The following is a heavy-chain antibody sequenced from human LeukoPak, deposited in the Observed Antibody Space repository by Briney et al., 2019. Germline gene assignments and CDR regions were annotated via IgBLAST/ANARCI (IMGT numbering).Heavy chain of an antibody. V-gene: IGHV3-7*04. Sequence: GGSLRLSCAASGFTFSSHWMTWVRQAPGKGLEWVANIEQDGSEKYYVDSVKGRFTISRDNAKNSLYLQMNSLRAEDTAVYYCARIYGSGSRRSYYYYYNMDVWGQGTTVTVSS. J-gene: IGHJ6*02. CDR2: IEQDGSEK. CDR3: ARIYGSGSRRSYYYYYNMDV. CDR1: GFTFSSHW. D-gene: IGHD3-10*01.